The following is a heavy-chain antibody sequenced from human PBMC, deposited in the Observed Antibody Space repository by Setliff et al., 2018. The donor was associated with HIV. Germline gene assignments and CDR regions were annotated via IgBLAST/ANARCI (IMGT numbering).Heavy chain of an antibody. D-gene: IGHD1-20*01. Sequence: GGSLRLSCAASGFTFSSYSMNWVRQAPGKGLEWVSSISSSSTYIYYADSVKGRFTISRDNAKNSLYLQMHSLRAEDTAVYYCARDYAYDWDAVMDAWGKGTTVTVS. V-gene: IGHV3-21*01. CDR2: ISSSSTYI. J-gene: IGHJ6*03. CDR3: ARDYAYDWDAVMDA. CDR1: GFTFSSYS.